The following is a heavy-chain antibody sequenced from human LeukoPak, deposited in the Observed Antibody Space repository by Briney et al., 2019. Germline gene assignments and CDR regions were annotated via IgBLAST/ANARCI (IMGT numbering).Heavy chain of an antibody. CDR3: ARVGPSGHLYFFDY. D-gene: IGHD5-12*01. V-gene: IGHV4-59*01. CDR1: GGYISTYY. J-gene: IGHJ4*02. CDR2: INHIGST. Sequence: SITGTVSGGYISTYYWSWIRQPPGKGLEWIGHINHIGSTNYNPSLKSRVTMSVDTSKNQFSLNLNSVTAADTAMYYCARVGPSGHLYFFDYWGQGILVTVSS.